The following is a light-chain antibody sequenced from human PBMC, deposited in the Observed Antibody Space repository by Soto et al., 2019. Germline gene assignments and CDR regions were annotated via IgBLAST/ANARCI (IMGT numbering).Light chain of an antibody. CDR3: QQDYNLLPKT. Sequence: EIVLARSRAXLSXCPXXXXGXSXXASQSVSSYLAWYQQKPGQAPRLLIYDASNRATGIPARFSGSGSGTDFTLTISSLEPEDFAVYYCQQDYNLLPKTFGQGTKVAIK. V-gene: IGKV3-11*01. J-gene: IGKJ1*01. CDR2: DAS. CDR1: QSVSSY.